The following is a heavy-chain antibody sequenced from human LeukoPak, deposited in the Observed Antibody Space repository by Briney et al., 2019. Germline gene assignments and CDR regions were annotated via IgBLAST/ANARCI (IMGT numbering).Heavy chain of an antibody. CDR2: VYYTGTS. Sequence: PGGSLRLSCAASGFNFNNYAMSWVRQAPGKGLEWIAYVYYTGTSNYNPSLKSRVTISIDTSKNQFSLKLISVTAADTAVYYCARYSNHVDYFDSWGQGTLVTVSS. J-gene: IGHJ4*02. CDR3: ARYSNHVDYFDS. D-gene: IGHD4-11*01. CDR1: GFNFNNYA. V-gene: IGHV4-59*01.